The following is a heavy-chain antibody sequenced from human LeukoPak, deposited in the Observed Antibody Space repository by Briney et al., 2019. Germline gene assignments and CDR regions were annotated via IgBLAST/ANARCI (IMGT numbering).Heavy chain of an antibody. CDR1: GYTFTGYY. Sequence: GASVKVSCKASGYTFTGYYMHWVRQAPGQGLGWMGWINPNSGGTNYAQKFQGRVTMTRDTSISTAYMELSRLRSDDTAVYYCARETVYYYYGMDVWGQGTTVTVSS. V-gene: IGHV1-2*02. CDR2: INPNSGGT. D-gene: IGHD4-17*01. CDR3: ARETVYYYYGMDV. J-gene: IGHJ6*02.